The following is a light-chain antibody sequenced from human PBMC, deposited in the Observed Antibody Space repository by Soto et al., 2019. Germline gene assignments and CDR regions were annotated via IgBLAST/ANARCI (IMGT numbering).Light chain of an antibody. V-gene: IGKV3-15*01. CDR3: QQYNNWPQT. Sequence: EIVMTQSPATLSVSPGERVTLSCRASQSVSSNLAWYQQKPGQAPRLLIYGASTRATGISGRFSVSGSGTEFTLTISSLQSEDFAVYYCQQYNNWPQTFGKGTKLEIK. CDR2: GAS. J-gene: IGKJ2*01. CDR1: QSVSSN.